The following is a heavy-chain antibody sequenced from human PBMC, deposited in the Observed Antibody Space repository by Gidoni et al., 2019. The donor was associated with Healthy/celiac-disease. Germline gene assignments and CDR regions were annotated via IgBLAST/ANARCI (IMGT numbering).Heavy chain of an antibody. CDR2: ISGSGGST. CDR1: GFTFSSYA. V-gene: IGHV3-23*01. D-gene: IGHD3-16*01. J-gene: IGHJ4*02. Sequence: EVQLLESGGGLVQPGGSLRLSCAASGFTFSSYAMSWVRQAPGKGLGWVSAISGSGGSTYYADSVKGRFTISRDNSKNTLYLQMNSLRAEDTAVYYCAKGPRGRWLQSTLDYWGQGTLVTVSS. CDR3: AKGPRGRWLQSTLDY.